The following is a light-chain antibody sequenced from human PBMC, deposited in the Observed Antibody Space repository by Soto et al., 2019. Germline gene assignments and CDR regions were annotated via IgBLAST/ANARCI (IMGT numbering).Light chain of an antibody. CDR3: LQYSGSSYT. J-gene: IGKJ2*01. CDR1: QFIDRR. Sequence: DIQLTQSPSTLSASVGDRVTITCRASQFIDRRLAWYQQKPGKAPHYLIFDASSLYGGVPLRVSGSGSGTEFTVTTTSLQPDDSGTYYCLQYSGSSYTFGQGTRVEIK. V-gene: IGKV1-5*01. CDR2: DAS.